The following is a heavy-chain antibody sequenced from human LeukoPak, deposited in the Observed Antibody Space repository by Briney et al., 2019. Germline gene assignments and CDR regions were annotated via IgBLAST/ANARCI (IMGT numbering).Heavy chain of an antibody. D-gene: IGHD3-10*01. Sequence: SETLSLTCAVSGGPFSGYFWSWIRQSSGKGLEWIGEIHNSGTTNYNPSLNSRVTISEDMSKNQFYLNLSSVTAADTAVYYCARRYYYNLGSFPFDFWGQGTLVTVSS. CDR3: ARRYYYNLGSFPFDF. CDR2: IHNSGTT. CDR1: GGPFSGYF. J-gene: IGHJ4*02. V-gene: IGHV4-34*01.